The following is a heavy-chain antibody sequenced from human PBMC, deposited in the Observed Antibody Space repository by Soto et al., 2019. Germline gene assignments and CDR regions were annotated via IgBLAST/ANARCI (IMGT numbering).Heavy chain of an antibody. Sequence: SETLSLTCAVYGGSFSGYYWSWIRQPPGKGLEWIGEINHSGSTNYNPSLKSRVTISVDTSKNQFSLKLSSVTAADTAVYYCARRKGSSSFYGMDVWGQGTTVTVSS. J-gene: IGHJ6*02. D-gene: IGHD6-13*01. V-gene: IGHV4-34*01. CDR2: INHSGST. CDR3: ARRKGSSSFYGMDV. CDR1: GGSFSGYY.